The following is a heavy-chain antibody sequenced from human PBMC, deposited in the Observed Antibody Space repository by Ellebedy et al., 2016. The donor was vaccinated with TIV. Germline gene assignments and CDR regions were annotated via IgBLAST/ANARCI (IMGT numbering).Heavy chain of an antibody. D-gene: IGHD1-14*01. CDR2: IPRGDTTI. Sequence: GESLKISXAASGFTFSDYHMSWIRQAPGKGLEWISYIPRGDTTIYYADSVKGRFTVSRDNTKNSLYLQMDSLRADDTAVYYCTRDTPGFSGHWGQGTLVTVSS. V-gene: IGHV3-11*01. J-gene: IGHJ4*02. CDR1: GFTFSDYH. CDR3: TRDTPGFSGH.